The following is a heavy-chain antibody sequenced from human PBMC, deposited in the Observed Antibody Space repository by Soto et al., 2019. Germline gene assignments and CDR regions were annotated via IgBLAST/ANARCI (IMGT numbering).Heavy chain of an antibody. CDR3: AKARGFSYGEAFDF. Sequence: GGSLRLSCAASGFTFSSYAMSWVRQAPGKGLEWVSAVSGSGASTYYADSVKGRFTISRDNSRNTLYLQMNSLRAEDTAVYYCAKARGFSYGEAFDFWGQGTVVTVSS. D-gene: IGHD5-18*01. J-gene: IGHJ3*01. CDR1: GFTFSSYA. CDR2: VSGSGAST. V-gene: IGHV3-23*01.